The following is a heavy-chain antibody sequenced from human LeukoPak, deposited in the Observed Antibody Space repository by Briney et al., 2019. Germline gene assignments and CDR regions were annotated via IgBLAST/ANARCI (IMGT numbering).Heavy chain of an antibody. Sequence: GASVKVSCKASGYTFTSYYMHWVRQAPGQGLEWMGWISAYNGNTNYAQKLQGRVTMTTDTSTSTAYMELRSLRSDDTAVYYCAGDRFPAVYSSSWFFQHWGQGTLVTVSS. V-gene: IGHV1-18*04. J-gene: IGHJ1*01. CDR3: AGDRFPAVYSSSWFFQH. CDR1: GYTFTSYY. D-gene: IGHD6-13*01. CDR2: ISAYNGNT.